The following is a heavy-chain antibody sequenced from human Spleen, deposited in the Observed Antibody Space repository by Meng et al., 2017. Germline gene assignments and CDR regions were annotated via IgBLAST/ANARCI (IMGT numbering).Heavy chain of an antibody. CDR3: ARDSYGLLRTYYFDY. CDR2: INAGNGNT. J-gene: IGHJ4*02. V-gene: IGHV1-3*01. CDR1: GYTFTSYA. D-gene: IGHD2-15*01. Sequence: QGQLVQAGAEVKKPGASVKVSCKASGYTFTSYAMHWVRQAPGQRLEWMGWINAGNGNTKYSQKFQGRVTITRDTSASTAYMELSSLRSEDTAVYYCARDSYGLLRTYYFDYWGQGTLVTVSS.